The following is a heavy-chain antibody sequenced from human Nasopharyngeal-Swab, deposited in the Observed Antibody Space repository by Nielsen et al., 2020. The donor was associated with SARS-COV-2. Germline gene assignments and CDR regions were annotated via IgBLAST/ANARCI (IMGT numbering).Heavy chain of an antibody. V-gene: IGHV4-31*03. Sequence: TLSLPCPVSGGSISSGGYYWSWIRQHPGKGLEWIGYIYYSGSTYYNPSLKSRVTISVDTSKNQFSLKLSSVTAADTAVYYCARGLRDYVWGSYRSYFDYWGQGTLVTVSS. CDR2: IYYSGST. D-gene: IGHD3-16*02. CDR1: GGSISSGGYY. J-gene: IGHJ4*02. CDR3: ARGLRDYVWGSYRSYFDY.